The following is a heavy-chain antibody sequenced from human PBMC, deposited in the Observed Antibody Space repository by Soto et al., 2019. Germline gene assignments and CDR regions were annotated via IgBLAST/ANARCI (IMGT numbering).Heavy chain of an antibody. J-gene: IGHJ5*02. CDR3: AKDLYGAGWYNYFDP. V-gene: IGHV3-30*18. CDR2: ISHDGGVK. Sequence: QVHLVESGGGVVQPGRSLRLSCAASGFTVSTTGMHWVRQAPGKGLEWVAMISHDGGVKHYTDSVKGRFTISRDTSNNTVYLQMNSLRPEDTAMYHCAKDLYGAGWYNYFDPWGQGTLVTVFS. CDR1: GFTVSTTG. D-gene: IGHD6-19*01.